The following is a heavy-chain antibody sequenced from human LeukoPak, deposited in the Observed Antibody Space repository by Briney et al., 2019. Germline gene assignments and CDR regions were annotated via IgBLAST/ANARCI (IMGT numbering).Heavy chain of an antibody. J-gene: IGHJ4*02. D-gene: IGHD3-10*01. V-gene: IGHV3-30*18. CDR2: ISYDGSNK. CDR3: AKDRGHEGLLWFGDPTYYFDY. Sequence: GGSLRLPCAASGFTFSSYGMHWVRQAPGKGLEWVAVISYDGSNKYYADSVKGRFTISRDNSKNTLYLQMNSLRAEDTAVYYCAKDRGHEGLLWFGDPTYYFDYWGQGTLVTVSS. CDR1: GFTFSSYG.